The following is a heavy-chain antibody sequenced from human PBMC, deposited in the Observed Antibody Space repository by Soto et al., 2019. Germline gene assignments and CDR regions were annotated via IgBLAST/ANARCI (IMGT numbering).Heavy chain of an antibody. CDR1: GFTFSSYA. CDR3: ATVAFSSTDY. D-gene: IGHD6-13*01. J-gene: IGHJ4*02. CDR2: ISASGGST. Sequence: PGGSLRLSCAASGFTFSSYAMSWVRQAPGKGLEWVSAISASGGSTYYADSVKGRFTISSDNSKNTLYLQMNSVRAEDTAVYYCATVAFSSTDYWGQGTLVTVSS. V-gene: IGHV3-23*01.